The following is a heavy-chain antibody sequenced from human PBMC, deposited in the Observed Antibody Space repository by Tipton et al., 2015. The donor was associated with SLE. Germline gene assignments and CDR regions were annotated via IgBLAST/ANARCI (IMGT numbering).Heavy chain of an antibody. J-gene: IGHJ4*02. CDR3: ARLNDATAIASFDY. Sequence: TLSLTCTVSGFSISSGYYWGWIRQPPGKGLEWIGYIYYNGHTNYSPSLKSRVTLSVDTSKNQFSLTLSSVTAADTAVYYCARLNDATAIASFDYWGQGNLVTVSS. V-gene: IGHV4-61*01. CDR2: IYYNGHT. D-gene: IGHD2-21*02. CDR1: GFSISSGYY.